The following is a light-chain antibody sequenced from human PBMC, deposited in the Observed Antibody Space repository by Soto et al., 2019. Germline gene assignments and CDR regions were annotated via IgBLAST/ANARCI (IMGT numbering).Light chain of an antibody. CDR1: QSVSSFY. CDR3: QQYHTSPLT. Sequence: EIVLSQSPGTLSLSPMEIATFSFMASQSVSSFYIAWYQQKRGQAPRRLIYGASIRATGIPDRFSGSGSGTDFTLTISRLEPEDFALYYCQQYHTSPLTFGQGSKVDI. J-gene: IGKJ1*01. CDR2: GAS. V-gene: IGKV3-20*01.